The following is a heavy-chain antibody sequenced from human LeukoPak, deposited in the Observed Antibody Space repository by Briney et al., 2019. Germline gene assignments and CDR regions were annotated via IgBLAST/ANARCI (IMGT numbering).Heavy chain of an antibody. D-gene: IGHD5-12*01. CDR3: ASGLVAAYFDY. CDR1: GGSFSGYY. J-gene: IGHJ4*02. CDR2: INHSGST. V-gene: IGHV4-34*01. Sequence: PSETLSLTCAVHGGSFSGYYWSWIRQPLGKGLEWIGEINHSGSTNYNPSLKSRVTISVDTSKNQFSLKLSSVTAADTAVYYCASGLVAAYFDYWGQGTLVTVSS.